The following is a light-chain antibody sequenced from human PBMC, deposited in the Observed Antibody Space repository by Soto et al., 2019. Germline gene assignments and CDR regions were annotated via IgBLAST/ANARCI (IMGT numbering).Light chain of an antibody. Sequence: LERSPGTLSLSPEERATLCWWASQSVSSSYVAWYQQKPGQAPRLLIYGASSRATGIPDRFSGSGSVTVFPHTTCRLELEYLAAYYCAHQISAPPTSAGGTRVEIK. CDR3: AHQISAPPT. V-gene: IGKV3-20*01. CDR2: GAS. CDR1: QSVSSSY. J-gene: IGKJ4*01.